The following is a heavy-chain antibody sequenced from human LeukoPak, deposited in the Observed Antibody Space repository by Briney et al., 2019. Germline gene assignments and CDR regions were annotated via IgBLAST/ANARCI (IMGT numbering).Heavy chain of an antibody. D-gene: IGHD3-10*01. V-gene: IGHV3-23*01. J-gene: IGHJ6*02. Sequence: GGSLRLSCAASGFTFSSYAMSWVRQAPGKGLEWVSAISGSGGSTYYADSVKGRFTISRDNSKNTLYLQMNSLRAEDTAVYYCAKWGYYYGSGSYSHYYYGMDVWGQGTTVTVSS. CDR3: AKWGYYYGSGSYSHYYYGMDV. CDR2: ISGSGGST. CDR1: GFTFSSYA.